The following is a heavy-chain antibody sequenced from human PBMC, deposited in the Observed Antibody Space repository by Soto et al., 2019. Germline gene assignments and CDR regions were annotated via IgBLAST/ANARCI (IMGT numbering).Heavy chain of an antibody. D-gene: IGHD6-19*01. CDR1: GGSISSYY. V-gene: IGHV4-59*01. Sequence: SETLSLTCTVSGGSISSYYWSWIRQPPGKGLEWIGYIYYSGSTNYNPSLKSRVTISVDTSKNQFSLKLSPVTAADTAVYYCARLRQWQWLDPWGQGTLVTVSS. CDR2: IYYSGST. CDR3: ARLRQWQWLDP. J-gene: IGHJ5*02.